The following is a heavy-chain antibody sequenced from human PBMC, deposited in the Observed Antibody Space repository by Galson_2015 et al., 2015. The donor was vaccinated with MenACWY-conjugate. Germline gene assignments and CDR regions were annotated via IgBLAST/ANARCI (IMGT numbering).Heavy chain of an antibody. CDR3: ARDGHSSTWNQYNWFDP. CDR2: IIPIFGAA. J-gene: IGHJ5*02. Sequence: SVKVSCKASGGTFSSYGISWVRQAPGQGLEWMGAIIPIFGAANYAQRFQGRVTMTADESTTTAYMELSSLRSEDTAVYYCARDGHSSTWNQYNWFDPSGQGTLVTVSS. D-gene: IGHD6-13*01. CDR1: GGTFSSYG. V-gene: IGHV1-69*13.